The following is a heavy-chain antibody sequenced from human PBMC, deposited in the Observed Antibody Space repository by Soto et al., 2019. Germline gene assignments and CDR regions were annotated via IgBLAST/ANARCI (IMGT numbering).Heavy chain of an antibody. V-gene: IGHV3-9*01. CDR2: ISWNSGSI. D-gene: IGHD6-19*01. Sequence: EVQLVESGGGLVQPGRSLRLSCAASGFTFDDYAMHWVRQAPGKGLEWVSGISWNSGSIGYADSVKGRFTISRDNAKNSLYLQMNSLRAEDTALYYCAKGGSSGWPPGTDFDYRGQGTLVTVSS. CDR1: GFTFDDYA. CDR3: AKGGSSGWPPGTDFDY. J-gene: IGHJ4*02.